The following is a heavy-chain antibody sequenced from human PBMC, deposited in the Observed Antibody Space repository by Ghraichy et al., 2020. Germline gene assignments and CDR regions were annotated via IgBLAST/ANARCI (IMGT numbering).Heavy chain of an antibody. CDR1: GGSISSSSYY. J-gene: IGHJ6*02. Sequence: SETLSLTCTVSGGSISSSSYYWGWIRQPPGKGLEWIGRIYYSGSTYYNPSLKSRVTISVDTSKNQFSLKLSSVTAADTAVYYCARHSRAAVGNIYFYYGMDVWGQGTTVTVSS. D-gene: IGHD6-13*01. CDR3: ARHSRAAVGNIYFYYGMDV. V-gene: IGHV4-39*01. CDR2: IYYSGST.